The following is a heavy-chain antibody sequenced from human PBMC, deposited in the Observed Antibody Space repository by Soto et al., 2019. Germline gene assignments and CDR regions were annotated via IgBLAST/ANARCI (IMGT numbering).Heavy chain of an antibody. CDR2: IYYSGST. V-gene: IGHV4-31*03. J-gene: IGHJ5*02. D-gene: IGHD3-3*01. CDR1: GGSISSGGYY. CDR3: ARFPDFWSGYYTGAERWFDP. Sequence: SETLSLTCTVSGGSISSGGYYWSWIRQHPGKGLEWIGYIYYSGSTYYNPSLKSRVTISVDTSKNQFSLKLSSVTATDTAVYYCARFPDFWSGYYTGAERWFDPWGQGTLVTVSS.